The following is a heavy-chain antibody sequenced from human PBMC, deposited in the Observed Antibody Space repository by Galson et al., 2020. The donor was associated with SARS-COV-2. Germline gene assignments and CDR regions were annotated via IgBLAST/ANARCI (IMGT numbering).Heavy chain of an antibody. CDR3: ARDPDTPMSLDY. CDR1: GFTFSNYW. D-gene: IGHD5-18*01. V-gene: IGHV3-74*03. CDR2: IKTDGSHT. Sequence: QLGGSLRLSCAASGFTFSNYWMHWVRQAPGKGPVWVSHIKTDGSHTEYADSVKGRFTISRDNAKNTLYLQMNNLREDDTAVYYCARDPDTPMSLDYWGQGTLVTVSS. J-gene: IGHJ4*02.